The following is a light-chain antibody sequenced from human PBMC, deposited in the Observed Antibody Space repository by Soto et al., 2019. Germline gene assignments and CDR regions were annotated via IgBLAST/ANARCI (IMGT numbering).Light chain of an antibody. J-gene: IGKJ5*01. CDR3: QQSYSTHLT. V-gene: IGKV1-39*01. Sequence: DIQMTQSPSSLSASVGDRVTITCRASQSISSYLNWYQQKPGKAPKLLIYAASSLQSGVPSRFSGGGSGTDFTLTISSLQPEDFATYYCQQSYSTHLTFGQGTRLEIK. CDR1: QSISSY. CDR2: AAS.